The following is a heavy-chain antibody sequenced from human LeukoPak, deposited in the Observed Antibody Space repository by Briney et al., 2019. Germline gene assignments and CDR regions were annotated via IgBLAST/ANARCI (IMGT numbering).Heavy chain of an antibody. V-gene: IGHV4-39*07. CDR3: ARDRIDTVVKGDYFDY. J-gene: IGHJ4*02. CDR2: IYYSGST. Sequence: PSETLSLTCTVSGGSISSSSYYWGWVRQPPGKGLEWIGSIYYSGSTYYNPSLKSRVTISVDTSKNQFSLKLSSVTAADTAVYYCARDRIDTVVKGDYFDYWGQGTLVTVSS. D-gene: IGHD4-23*01. CDR1: GGSISSSSYY.